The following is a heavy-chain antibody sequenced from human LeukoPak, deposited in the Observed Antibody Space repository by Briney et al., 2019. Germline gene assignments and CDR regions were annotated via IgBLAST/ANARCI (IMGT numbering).Heavy chain of an antibody. J-gene: IGHJ4*02. V-gene: IGHV3-48*02. CDR2: ISSSSSTI. CDR1: GFTFSSNN. CDR3: ATDRNSGKYYDY. Sequence: PGGSLRLSCAASGFTFSSNNMNWVRQAPGKGLEWVSYISSSSSTIYYADSVKGRFTISRDNAKNSLYLQMNSLRDEDTAVYYCATDRNSGKYYDYWGQGTLVSVSS. D-gene: IGHD1-26*01.